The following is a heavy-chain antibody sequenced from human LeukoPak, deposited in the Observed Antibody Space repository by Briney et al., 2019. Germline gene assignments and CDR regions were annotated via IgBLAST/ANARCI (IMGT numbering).Heavy chain of an antibody. D-gene: IGHD3-3*01. Sequence: GGSLRLSCSASGFTYSAYWMHWVRQAPGKGLVWVSYVDNDGRGTAYVDSVKGRFTISRDNAKNTVYLQMNSLRVDDTAVYYCARDGSGSIDLDHWGQGTLVTVSP. V-gene: IGHV3-74*01. CDR2: VDNDGRGT. CDR1: GFTYSAYW. CDR3: ARDGSGSIDLDH. J-gene: IGHJ4*02.